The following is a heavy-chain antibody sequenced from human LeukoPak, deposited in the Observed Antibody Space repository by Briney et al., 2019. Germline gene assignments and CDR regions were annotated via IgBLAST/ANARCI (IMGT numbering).Heavy chain of an antibody. V-gene: IGHV1-3*01. Sequence: GASVKVSCKASGYTFSTYAMHWVRQAPGQRLEWMGWINAGNGNTKYSQKFQGRVILTSDTSASTAYMELSSLRSEDTAVYYCATRYNYNWGFDYRGQGTLVTVSS. CDR1: GYTFSTYA. CDR2: INAGNGNT. D-gene: IGHD5-18*01. CDR3: ATRYNYNWGFDY. J-gene: IGHJ4*02.